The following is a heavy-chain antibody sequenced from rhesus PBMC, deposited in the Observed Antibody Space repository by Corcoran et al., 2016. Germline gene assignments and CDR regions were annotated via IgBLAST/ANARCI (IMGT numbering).Heavy chain of an antibody. Sequence: QVQLQESGPGLVKPSETLSLTCAVSGGSISRGYYSWSWIRQPPGKGLDWIGYIPYSGITSYNPAIKSRVTISRDTSKNQFSLNLSSVTAADTAVYYCARDNSSGRRYFDYWGQGVLVTVSS. D-gene: IGHD6-31*01. V-gene: IGHV4-122*02. CDR3: ARDNSSGRRYFDY. CDR1: GGSISRGYYS. CDR2: IPYSGIT. J-gene: IGHJ4*01.